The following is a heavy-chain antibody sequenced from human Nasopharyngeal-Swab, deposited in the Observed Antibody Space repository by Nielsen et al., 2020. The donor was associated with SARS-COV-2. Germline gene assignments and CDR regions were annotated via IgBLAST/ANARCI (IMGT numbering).Heavy chain of an antibody. CDR3: ARSNLEAFDI. Sequence: GESLKISCAASGFTFSSYSMNWVRQAPGKGLEWVSSISSSSSYIYYADSVKGRFTISRDNAKNSLYLQMNSLRAEDTAVYYCARSNLEAFDIWGQGTMVTVSS. CDR1: GFTFSSYS. D-gene: IGHD5-24*01. V-gene: IGHV3-21*01. J-gene: IGHJ3*02. CDR2: ISSSSSYI.